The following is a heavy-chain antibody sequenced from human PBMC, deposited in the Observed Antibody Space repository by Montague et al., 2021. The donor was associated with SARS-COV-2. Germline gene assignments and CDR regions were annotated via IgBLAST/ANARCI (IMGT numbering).Heavy chain of an antibody. CDR2: IHHGGST. D-gene: IGHD6-19*01. V-gene: IGHV4-34*01. J-gene: IGHJ4*02. CDR1: GGSFSTYS. CDR3: ARGLEGYSSGWYWDY. Sequence: SETLSLTCAVHGGSFSTYSWNWIRQPPGKGLEWIGEIHHGGSTNYNPSLKSRVTISADTSKNQFSLKLSSVTAADTAVYYCARGLEGYSSGWYWDYWGQGTLVTVSS.